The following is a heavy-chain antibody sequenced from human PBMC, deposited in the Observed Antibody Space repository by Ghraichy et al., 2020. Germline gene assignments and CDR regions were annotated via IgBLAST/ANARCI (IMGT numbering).Heavy chain of an antibody. CDR2: ITGRGGET. J-gene: IGHJ4*02. V-gene: IGHV3-23*01. CDR1: GFTFSNYN. D-gene: IGHD2-2*01. Sequence: GGSLRLSCVASGFTFSNYNMHWVRYVPGKGLEWVSGITGRGGETYYPDSVRGRFTVSRDNSKNTLYLQMTSLRAEDTALYYCAKYCSISGCQDRQFDSWGQGTLVTVSS. CDR3: AKYCSISGCQDRQFDS.